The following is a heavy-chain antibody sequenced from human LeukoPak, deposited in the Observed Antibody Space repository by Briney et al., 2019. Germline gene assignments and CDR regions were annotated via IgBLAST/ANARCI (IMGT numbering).Heavy chain of an antibody. CDR1: GFFFSDYA. J-gene: IGHJ6*03. CDR3: TRRELPGDQYYYMDD. Sequence: GGSLRLSCAASGFFFSDYALHWVRQAPGKGLQWVAVILSDGSNTYYADSVKGRFIISRDNSKNTVYLQMNSLRAEDTAVYSCTRRELPGDQYYYMDDWGKGTTVTVSS. V-gene: IGHV3-30*04. CDR2: ILSDGSNT. D-gene: IGHD1-26*01.